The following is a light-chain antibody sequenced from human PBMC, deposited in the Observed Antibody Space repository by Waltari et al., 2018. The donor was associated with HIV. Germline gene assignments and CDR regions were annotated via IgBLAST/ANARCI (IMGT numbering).Light chain of an antibody. V-gene: IGLV10-54*01. CDR3: SAWDSSLSEWV. J-gene: IGLJ3*02. Sequence: AGLTQPSSVSKGLGQNVTLTCTGNDKNVGHEGADLLPRHEAHPPEVLSYRGGARPAGISQKYSASRSGNTASLTITGLRVDDEAVYYCSAWDSSLSEWVFGGGTKLTVL. CDR2: RGG. CDR1: DKNVGHEG.